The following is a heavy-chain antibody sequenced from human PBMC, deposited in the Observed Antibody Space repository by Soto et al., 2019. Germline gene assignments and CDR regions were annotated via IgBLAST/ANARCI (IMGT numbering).Heavy chain of an antibody. D-gene: IGHD6-13*01. V-gene: IGHV1-69*08. CDR1: GGTFSSYT. J-gene: IGHJ6*02. CDR3: ARDRAAADPRLPPSYYGIDV. CDR2: IIPIRGIA. Sequence: QVQLVQSGAEVKKPGSSVKVSCKASGGTFSSYTISWVRQAPGQGLEWMGRIIPIRGIANYAQKFQGRVTIKADKHTSTEYMELSSLRSQDTAVYYCARDRAAADPRLPPSYYGIDVWGQGTTVTVS.